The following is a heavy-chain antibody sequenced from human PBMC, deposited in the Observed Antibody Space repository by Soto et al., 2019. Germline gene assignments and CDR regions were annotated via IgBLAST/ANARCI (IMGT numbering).Heavy chain of an antibody. D-gene: IGHD3-10*01. Sequence: GASVKVSCKASGGTFSSYTISWVRQAPGQGLEWMGRIIPILGIANYAQKFQGRVTITADKSTSTAYMELSSLRSEDTAVYYCARDVGGNYYYYYMDVWGKGTTVTVSS. CDR1: GGTFSSYT. CDR2: IIPILGIA. V-gene: IGHV1-69*04. J-gene: IGHJ6*03. CDR3: ARDVGGNYYYYYMDV.